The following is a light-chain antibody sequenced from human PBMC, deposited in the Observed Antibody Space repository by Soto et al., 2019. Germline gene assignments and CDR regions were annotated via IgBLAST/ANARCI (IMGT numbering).Light chain of an antibody. CDR1: QSLLYSDGKTY. CDR2: EVS. CDR3: QQNYNSPLT. V-gene: IGKV2D-29*01. J-gene: IGKJ4*01. Sequence: DIVMTQTPLSLSVTPGQPASISCKSSQSLLYSDGKTYLYWYLQKPGQPPHLLIYEVSYRFSGVPDRFSGSGSGTDFTLTIRSLQPEDIATYYCQQNYNSPLTFGGGPKVDIK.